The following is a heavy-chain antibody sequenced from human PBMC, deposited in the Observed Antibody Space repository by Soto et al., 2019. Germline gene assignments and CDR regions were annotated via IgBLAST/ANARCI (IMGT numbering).Heavy chain of an antibody. CDR3: ARANIGVVPAAKGAFDI. Sequence: ASVKVSCKASGYTFTGYYMHWVRQAPGQGLEWMGWINPNSGGTNYAQKFQGWVTITRDTSISTAYMELSRLRSDDTAVYYFARANIGVVPAAKGAFDIWGQGTMVTVS. CDR1: GYTFTGYY. V-gene: IGHV1-2*04. J-gene: IGHJ3*02. D-gene: IGHD2-2*01. CDR2: INPNSGGT.